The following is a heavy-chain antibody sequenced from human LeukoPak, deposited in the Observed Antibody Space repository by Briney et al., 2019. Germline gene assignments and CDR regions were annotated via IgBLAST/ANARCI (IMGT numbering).Heavy chain of an antibody. CDR2: IYYSGST. CDR3: ARGGMVRGAPKPYYMDV. CDR1: GGSISSSSYY. V-gene: IGHV4-39*07. D-gene: IGHD3-10*01. Sequence: SETLSLTCTVSGGSISSSSYYWGWIRQPPGKGLEWIGSIYYSGSTYYNPSLKSRVTISVDTSKNQFSLKLSSVTAADTAVYYCARGGMVRGAPKPYYMDVWGKGTTVTVSS. J-gene: IGHJ6*03.